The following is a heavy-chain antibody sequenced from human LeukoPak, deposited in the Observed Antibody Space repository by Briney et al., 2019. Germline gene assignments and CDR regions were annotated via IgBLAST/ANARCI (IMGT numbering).Heavy chain of an antibody. J-gene: IGHJ4*02. CDR1: GFTFSNYA. CDR3: AEGVRLWFAFYFDY. D-gene: IGHD3-10*01. Sequence: PGGSLRLSCAASGFTFSNYAMTWVRQAPGKGLEWVSSISGNSANTYYADSVKGRFTVSRANSKNILYLQMNSLRVEDTAVYFCAEGVRLWFAFYFDYWGQGTLATVSS. V-gene: IGHV3-23*01. CDR2: ISGNSANT.